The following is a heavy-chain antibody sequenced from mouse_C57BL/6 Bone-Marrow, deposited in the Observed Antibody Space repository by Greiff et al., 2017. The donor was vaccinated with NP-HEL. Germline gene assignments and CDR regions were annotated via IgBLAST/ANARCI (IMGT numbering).Heavy chain of an antibody. CDR1: GFTFSNYW. V-gene: IGHV6-3*01. Sequence: EVQLVESGGGLVQPGGSMKLSCVASGFTFSNYWMNWVRQSPEKGLEWVAQIRLKSDNYATHYAESVKGRFTISRDDSKSSVYLQMNNLRAEDTGIYYCTVVRLRQGYFDYWGQGTTLTVSS. CDR2: IRLKSDNYAT. D-gene: IGHD2-4*01. CDR3: TVVRLRQGYFDY. J-gene: IGHJ2*01.